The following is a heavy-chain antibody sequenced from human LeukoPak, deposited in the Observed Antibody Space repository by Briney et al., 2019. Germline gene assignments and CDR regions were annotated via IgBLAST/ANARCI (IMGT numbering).Heavy chain of an antibody. CDR1: GGSISSSSYY. CDR3: ASEVRFGELPFDY. D-gene: IGHD3-10*01. J-gene: IGHJ4*02. V-gene: IGHV4-39*01. Sequence: SETLSLTCTVSGGSISSSSYYWGWIRQPPGKGLEGIGSIYYSGSTYYNPSLKSRVTISVDTSKNQFSLKLSSVTAADTAVYYCASEVRFGELPFDYWGQGTLVTVSS. CDR2: IYYSGST.